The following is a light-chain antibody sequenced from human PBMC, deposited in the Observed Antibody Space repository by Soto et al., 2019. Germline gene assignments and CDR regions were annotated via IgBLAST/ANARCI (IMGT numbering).Light chain of an antibody. CDR1: QSVSSYY. CDR2: AAS. V-gene: IGKV3-20*01. J-gene: IGKJ1*01. CDR3: HQCGSSTWT. Sequence: EIVLTQSPGTLSLSPGERATLSCRASQSVSSYYVAWYQQKPGQAPRLLIYAASSRATGIPDRFSGGGSGTNFTLTISRLDPEDLAVYYCHQCGSSTWTFGQGTKVVIK.